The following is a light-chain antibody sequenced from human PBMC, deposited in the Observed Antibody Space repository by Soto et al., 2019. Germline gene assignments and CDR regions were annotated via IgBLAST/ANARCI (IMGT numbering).Light chain of an antibody. CDR3: QQYNSYIT. V-gene: IGKV1-5*01. CDR1: QSIDRW. J-gene: IGKJ4*01. CDR2: DSS. Sequence: DIQMTQSPPTLSASVGDRVTITCRASQSIDRWLAWYQQKPGKAAKLLIYDSSSLEGGVPSRFSGSGSGTEFTLTISSLQSDDLATYYCQQYNSYITFGGGTKVDIK.